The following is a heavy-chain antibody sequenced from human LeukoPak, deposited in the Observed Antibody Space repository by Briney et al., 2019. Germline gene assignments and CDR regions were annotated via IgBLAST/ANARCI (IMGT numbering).Heavy chain of an antibody. CDR2: IRYDGSNK. V-gene: IGHV3-30*02. J-gene: IGHJ4*02. Sequence: GGSLRLSCAASGFTFSSYGMHWVRQAPGKGLEWVAFIRYDGSNKYYADSVKGRFTISRDNSKNTLYLQMNSLRAEDTAVYYCAKGDLAYCGGDCYSNTDYWGQGTLVTVSS. CDR1: GFTFSSYG. CDR3: AKGDLAYCGGDCYSNTDY. D-gene: IGHD2-21*01.